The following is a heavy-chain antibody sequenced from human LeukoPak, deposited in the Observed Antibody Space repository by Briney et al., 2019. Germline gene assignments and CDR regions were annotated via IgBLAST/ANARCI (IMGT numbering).Heavy chain of an antibody. CDR1: GYSISSGYY. D-gene: IGHD5-18*01. CDR2: INHSGST. Sequence: SETLSLTCTVSGYSISSGYYWSWIRQPPGKGLEWIGEINHSGSTNYNPSLKSRVTISVDTSKNQFSLKLSSVTAADTAVYYCARAGGYSYGYSRGFGFDYWGQGTLVTVSS. CDR3: ARAGGYSYGYSRGFGFDY. V-gene: IGHV4-34*01. J-gene: IGHJ4*02.